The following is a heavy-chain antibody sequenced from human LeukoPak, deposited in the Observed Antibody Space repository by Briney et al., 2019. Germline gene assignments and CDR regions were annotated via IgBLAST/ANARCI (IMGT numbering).Heavy chain of an antibody. J-gene: IGHJ5*02. CDR3: ARDVGEYCSSTNCYASHH. CDR1: GGTFSSYA. CDR2: INPHSGGT. V-gene: IGHV1-2*02. Sequence: ASVKVSCKASGGTFSSYAISWVRQAPGQGLEWMGWINPHSGGTNYAQKFQGGVTMTRDTSITTAYMELSSLRSDDTAVYYCARDVGEYCSSTNCYASHHWGQGTLVTVSS. D-gene: IGHD2-2*01.